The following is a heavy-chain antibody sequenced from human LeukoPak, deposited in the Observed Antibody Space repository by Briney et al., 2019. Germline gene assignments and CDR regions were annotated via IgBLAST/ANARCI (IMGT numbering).Heavy chain of an antibody. D-gene: IGHD1-26*01. Sequence: GGSLRLPCLTSGFTFSTNAMSWVRQAPGKGLEWISGISGSGASTYYADSVTGRFTISRDNSRNTLYLQMNSLRGDDTAVYYCAKDVGKWESLHFFDYWGQGTLVTVSS. J-gene: IGHJ4*02. CDR3: AKDVGKWESLHFFDY. CDR2: ISGSGAST. V-gene: IGHV3-23*01. CDR1: GFTFSTNA.